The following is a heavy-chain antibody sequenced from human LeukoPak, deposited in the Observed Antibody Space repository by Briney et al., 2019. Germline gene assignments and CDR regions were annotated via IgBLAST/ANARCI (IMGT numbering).Heavy chain of an antibody. CDR3: AKDSPTLATYYYDSSGYRAGFDY. D-gene: IGHD3-22*01. Sequence: GGSLRLSCAASGFTFSDYWMHWVRQAPGKGLEWVSRIYSDETSTYYADSLKGRFTISRDNAKNTLYLQMNSLRAEDTAVYYCAKDSPTLATYYYDSSGYRAGFDYWGKGTLVTVSS. J-gene: IGHJ4*02. CDR1: GFTFSDYW. CDR2: IYSDETST. V-gene: IGHV3-74*01.